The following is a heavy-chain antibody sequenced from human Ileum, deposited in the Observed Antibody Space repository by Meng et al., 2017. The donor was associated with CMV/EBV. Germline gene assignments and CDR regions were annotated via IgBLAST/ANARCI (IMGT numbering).Heavy chain of an antibody. D-gene: IGHD3-3*01. J-gene: IGHJ4*02. V-gene: IGHV3-48*03. Sequence: GESLMISCAASGFSFSSYEMNLVRQAPGKGLEWVSYISGSGSTLYYADSVKGRFTISRDNAKNSLYLQMNSLRAEDTAVYYCARVRFLEWLPDYWGQGTLVTVSS. CDR1: GFSFSSYE. CDR3: ARVRFLEWLPDY. CDR2: ISGSGSTL.